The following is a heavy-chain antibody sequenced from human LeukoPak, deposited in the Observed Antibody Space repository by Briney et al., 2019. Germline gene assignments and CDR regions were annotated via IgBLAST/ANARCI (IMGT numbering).Heavy chain of an antibody. J-gene: IGHJ4*02. Sequence: PGGSLRLSCAASGFTFSSSWMDWVRQAPGKGLVWVSVINSDGSSIGYADSVKGRFTISRDNAKNSLYLQMNSLRAEDTALYYCAKDIGGYGIDYWGQGTLVTVSS. CDR3: AKDIGGYGIDY. CDR2: INSDGSSI. CDR1: GFTFSSSW. D-gene: IGHD5-12*01. V-gene: IGHV3-74*01.